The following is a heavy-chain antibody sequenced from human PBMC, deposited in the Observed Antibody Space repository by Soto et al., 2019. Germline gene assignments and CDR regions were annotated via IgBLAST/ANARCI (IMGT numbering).Heavy chain of an antibody. Sequence: TLSLTCTVSGDSVTSGNYYWTWIRQPPGKGLEWVGYIYYSGSTNYNPSLKSRVTISVDTSKNQFSLKLSSVTAADTAVYYCARAVVVAATPWIDYWGQGTLVTVSS. CDR2: IYYSGST. CDR3: ARAVVVAATPWIDY. V-gene: IGHV4-61*01. CDR1: GDSVTSGNYY. J-gene: IGHJ4*02. D-gene: IGHD2-15*01.